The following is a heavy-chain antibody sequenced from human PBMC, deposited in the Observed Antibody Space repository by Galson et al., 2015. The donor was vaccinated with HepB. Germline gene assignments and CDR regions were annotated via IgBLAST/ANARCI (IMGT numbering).Heavy chain of an antibody. J-gene: IGHJ6*02. D-gene: IGHD2-8*01. V-gene: IGHV5-10-1*01. CDR1: GYSFTSYW. Sequence: QSGAEMKKPGESLRISCKGSGYSFTSYWISWVRQMPGKGLEWMGRIDPSDSYTNYSPSFQGHVTISADKSISTAYLQWSSLKASDTAMYYCARRRYCANGVCSRGVGYYYGMDVWGQGTTVTVSS. CDR2: IDPSDSYT. CDR3: ARRRYCANGVCSRGVGYYYGMDV.